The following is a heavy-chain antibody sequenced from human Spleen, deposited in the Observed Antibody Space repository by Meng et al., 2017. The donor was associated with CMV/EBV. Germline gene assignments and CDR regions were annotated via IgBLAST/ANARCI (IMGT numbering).Heavy chain of an antibody. D-gene: IGHD1-14*01. V-gene: IGHV1-69*05. J-gene: IGHJ6*02. CDR1: GGTFSSYA. CDR2: IIPIFGTA. Sequence: SVKVSCKASGGTFSSYAISWVRQAPGQGLEWMGGIIPIFGTANYAQKFQGRVTITTDESTSTAYMELRSLRSDDTAVYYCARGGPRKVGVGMDVWGQGTTVTVSS. CDR3: ARGGPRKVGVGMDV.